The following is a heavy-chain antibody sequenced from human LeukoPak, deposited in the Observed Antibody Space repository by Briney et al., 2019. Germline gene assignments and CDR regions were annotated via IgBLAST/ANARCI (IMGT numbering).Heavy chain of an antibody. CDR3: ARYFDWLPPHY. CDR1: GGSISSYY. D-gene: IGHD3-9*01. CDR2: IYYSGST. V-gene: IGHV4-59*05. Sequence: SETLSLTCTVSGGSISSYYWSWIRQPPGKGLEWIGSIYYSGSTYYNPSLKSRVTISVDTSKNQFSLKLSSVTAADTAVYYCARYFDWLPPHYWGQGTLVTVSS. J-gene: IGHJ4*02.